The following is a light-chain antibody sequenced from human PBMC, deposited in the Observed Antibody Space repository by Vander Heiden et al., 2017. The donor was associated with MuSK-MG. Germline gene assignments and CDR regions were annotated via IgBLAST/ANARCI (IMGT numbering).Light chain of an antibody. V-gene: IGKV1-39*01. Sequence: DLQMTQSHSSLSASVGDSVTITRRARQPVTTYLNWYQQKPGKAPKLLIYAASSLPSGVPARFSGSGSGTDFSLTISGLKPEDFATYYCQQTYKLPQTFGQGTKVDI. CDR2: AAS. J-gene: IGKJ1*01. CDR3: QQTYKLPQT. CDR1: QPVTTY.